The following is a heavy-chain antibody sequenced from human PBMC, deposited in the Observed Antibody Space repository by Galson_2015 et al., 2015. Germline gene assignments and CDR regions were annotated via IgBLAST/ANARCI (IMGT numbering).Heavy chain of an antibody. CDR1: SFTFSSSW. CDR2: IKEDESER. Sequence: SLRLSCAASSFTFSSSWMSWVRRAPGKGLEWVANIKEDESERYYGDSVKGRFTISRDNAKRFLYLRMDSLRPEDTAVYYCARTDWLSAFDMWGQGTVVIVSS. CDR3: ARTDWLSAFDM. D-gene: IGHD3/OR15-3a*01. V-gene: IGHV3-7*04. J-gene: IGHJ3*02.